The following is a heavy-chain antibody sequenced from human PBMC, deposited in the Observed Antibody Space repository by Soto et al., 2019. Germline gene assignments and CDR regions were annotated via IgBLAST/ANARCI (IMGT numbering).Heavy chain of an antibody. CDR2: ISSSSSTI. CDR1: GFTFSSYS. J-gene: IGHJ4*02. Sequence: GGSLRLSCAASGFTFSSYSMNWVRQAPGKGLEWVSYISSSSSTIYYADSVKGRFTISRDNAKNSLYLQMNSLRAEDTAVYYCARDRIAADYWGQGTLVTVSS. CDR3: ARDRIAADY. V-gene: IGHV3-48*01. D-gene: IGHD6-13*01.